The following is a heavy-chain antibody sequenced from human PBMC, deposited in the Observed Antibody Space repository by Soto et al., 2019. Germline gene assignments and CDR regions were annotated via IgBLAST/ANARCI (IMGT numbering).Heavy chain of an antibody. V-gene: IGHV4-30-4*01. D-gene: IGHD3-10*01. Sequence: SETLSLTCTVSGGSISSGDYYWSWIRQPPGKGLEWIGYIYYSGSTYYNPSLKSRVTISVDTSKNQFSLKLSSVTAADTAVYYCARDVGRSGSYPFQHWGQGTLVTVS. CDR2: IYYSGST. CDR3: ARDVGRSGSYPFQH. CDR1: GGSISSGDYY. J-gene: IGHJ1*01.